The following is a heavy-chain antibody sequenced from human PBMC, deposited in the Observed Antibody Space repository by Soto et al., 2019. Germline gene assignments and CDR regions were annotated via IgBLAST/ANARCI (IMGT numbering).Heavy chain of an antibody. Sequence: GGSLRLSCAASGFTFSSYGMHWVRQAPGKGLEWVAVIWYDGSNKYYADSVKGRFTISRDNSKNTLYLQMNSLRAEDTAVYYCARDQGYSYDQASYYYGMDVWGQGTTVTVSS. V-gene: IGHV3-33*01. J-gene: IGHJ6*02. CDR2: IWYDGSNK. CDR3: ARDQGYSYDQASYYYGMDV. D-gene: IGHD5-18*01. CDR1: GFTFSSYG.